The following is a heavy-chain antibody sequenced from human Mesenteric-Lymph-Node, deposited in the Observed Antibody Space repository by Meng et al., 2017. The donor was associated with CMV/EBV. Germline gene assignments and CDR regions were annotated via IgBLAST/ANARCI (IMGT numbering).Heavy chain of an antibody. Sequence: KASGYSFIRYLMHWVRQAPGQRLEWMGWINAGNGNTKYSQKVQGRVTITRDTSTSTAYMELRSLRSDDTAVYYCARDTGIAAAAPGYWGQGTLVTVSS. CDR2: INAGNGNT. CDR3: ARDTGIAAAAPGY. CDR1: GYSFIRYL. J-gene: IGHJ4*02. D-gene: IGHD6-13*01. V-gene: IGHV1-3*01.